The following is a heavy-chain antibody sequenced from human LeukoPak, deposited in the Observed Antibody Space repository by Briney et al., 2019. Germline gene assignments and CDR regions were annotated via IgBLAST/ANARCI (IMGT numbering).Heavy chain of an antibody. CDR3: AKGLRFLEWLLYVFDY. Sequence: GASLRLSCAASGFTFSSYAMSWVRQAPGEGLEWVSAISGSGGSTYYADSVKGRFTISRDNSKNTLYLQMNSLRAEDTAVYYCAKGLRFLEWLLYVFDYWGQGTLVTVSS. D-gene: IGHD3-3*01. CDR2: ISGSGGST. V-gene: IGHV3-23*01. CDR1: GFTFSSYA. J-gene: IGHJ4*02.